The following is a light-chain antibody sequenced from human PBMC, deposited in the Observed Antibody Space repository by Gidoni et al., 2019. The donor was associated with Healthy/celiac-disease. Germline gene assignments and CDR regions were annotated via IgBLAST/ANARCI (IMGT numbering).Light chain of an antibody. CDR2: QDS. CDR3: QAWDSSTGGVV. V-gene: IGLV3-1*01. Sequence: SYELTQPPSVSVSPGQTASITCSGDKLGDKYACWSPQKPGPSPVLVIYQDSKRPSGIHERFSGSNSGNSATLTISGTQAMDEADYYCQAWDSSTGGVVFGGGTKLTVL. J-gene: IGLJ2*01. CDR1: KLGDKY.